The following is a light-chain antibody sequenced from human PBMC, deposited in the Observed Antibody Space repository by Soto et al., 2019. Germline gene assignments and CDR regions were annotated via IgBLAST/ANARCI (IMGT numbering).Light chain of an antibody. CDR2: GAS. CDR3: PQNNAWPLT. CDR1: QTLGNK. V-gene: IGKV3D-15*01. Sequence: EIVMTQSPATLSVSPGETATLSCRASQTLGNKLAWYQQKPGQAPRLLIYGASTRATGIPARFSGSGSGTEFTLTINSLQSEDFAIYYCPQNNAWPLTFGPGTKVDLK. J-gene: IGKJ3*01.